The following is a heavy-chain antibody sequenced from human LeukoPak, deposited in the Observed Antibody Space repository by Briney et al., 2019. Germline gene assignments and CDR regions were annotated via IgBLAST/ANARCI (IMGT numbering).Heavy chain of an antibody. V-gene: IGHV4-34*01. CDR1: GGSFSGYY. D-gene: IGHD2-15*01. Sequence: PSETLSLTCAVYGGSFSGYYWTWTRQTPGKGLEWIGEINHRGSTNYNPSLESRVTISVDTSKNHFSLDLTSVTAADTAVYYCASGGWYRGYWGQGTLVTVSS. CDR3: ASGGWYRGY. J-gene: IGHJ4*02. CDR2: INHRGST.